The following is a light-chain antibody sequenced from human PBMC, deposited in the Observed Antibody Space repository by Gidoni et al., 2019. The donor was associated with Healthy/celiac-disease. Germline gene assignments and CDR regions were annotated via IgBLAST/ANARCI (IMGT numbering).Light chain of an antibody. V-gene: IGKV2-28*01. CDR1: QSLLHSNGYNY. CDR3: MQALQTPWT. J-gene: IGKJ1*01. Sequence: DIVTTQSPLSPPVTPGEPASISCRSSQSLLHSNGYNYLDWYLQKPGQSPQLLIYLGSNRASGVPDRFSGSGSGTDFTLKISRVEAEDVGVYYCMQALQTPWTFGQGTKVEIK. CDR2: LGS.